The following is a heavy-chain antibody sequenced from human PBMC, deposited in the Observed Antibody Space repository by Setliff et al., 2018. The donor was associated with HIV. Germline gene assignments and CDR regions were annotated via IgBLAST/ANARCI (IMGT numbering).Heavy chain of an antibody. V-gene: IGHV4-39*07. CDR2: IHLSDT. D-gene: IGHD6-6*01. CDR1: GGSMRSNIYY. J-gene: IGHJ4*02. Sequence: SETLSLTCSVSGGSMRSNIYYWGWIRLSPTKGLEWIGSIHLSDTYYNPSLKGRVTISVDTSKDQFSLKLTSLTAADTAVYYCARAGSAAASPLDYWGQGTLVTVSS. CDR3: ARAGSAAASPLDY.